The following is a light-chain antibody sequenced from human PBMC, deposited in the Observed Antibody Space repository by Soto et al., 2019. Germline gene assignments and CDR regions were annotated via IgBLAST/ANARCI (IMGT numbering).Light chain of an antibody. CDR3: QQYDSLPLT. J-gene: IGKJ4*01. CDR1: QNINSDY. V-gene: IGKV3-20*01. CDR2: GAS. Sequence: EIALTQSPGTLSLSPGERATLSCRASQNINSDYLAWYQQQPGQAPRLLIYGASSRATGIADRFSGSGSGTDFSLTISRLEPEDFAVYYCQQYDSLPLTFGGGTKVEIK.